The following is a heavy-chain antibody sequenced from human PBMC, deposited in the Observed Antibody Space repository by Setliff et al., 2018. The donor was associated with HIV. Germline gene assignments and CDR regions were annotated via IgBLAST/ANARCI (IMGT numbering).Heavy chain of an antibody. J-gene: IGHJ4*02. D-gene: IGHD6-6*01. CDR3: ARDLLGSSSLVDY. V-gene: IGHV4-59*11. CDR2: IYYSGTT. CDR1: GGSISSHY. Sequence: KTSETLSLTCTVSGGSISSHYWSWIRQPPGKGLEWIAYIYYSGTTSYNPSLKSRVTISVDTSKNQFSLKLNSVTAADTAVYYCARDLLGSSSLVDYWGQGTLVTVSS.